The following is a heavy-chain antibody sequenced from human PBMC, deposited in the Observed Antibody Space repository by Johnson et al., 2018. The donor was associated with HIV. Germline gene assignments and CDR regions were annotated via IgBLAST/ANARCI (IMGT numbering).Heavy chain of an antibody. J-gene: IGHJ3*02. Sequence: EVQLVESGGDLVQPGGSLRLSCAASGFTFSSYAMSWVRQAPVKGLEWVSAISGSAISTYYADSVKGRFTISRDNSKNTLYLQMNSLRVEDTAVYYCAKELAADGVDAFDIWGQGTMVTVS. V-gene: IGHV3-23*04. CDR2: ISGSAIST. CDR1: GFTFSSYA. CDR3: AKELAADGVDAFDI. D-gene: IGHD6-13*01.